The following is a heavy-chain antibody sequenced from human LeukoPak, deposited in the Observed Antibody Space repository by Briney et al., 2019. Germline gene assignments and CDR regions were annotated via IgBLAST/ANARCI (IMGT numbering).Heavy chain of an antibody. V-gene: IGHV3-7*03. Sequence: GGSLRLSCAASGFTFSNSWMSWVRQAPGKGLEWVANIKEDGSEKYYVDSVEGRFTISRDNAKNSLYLQMGSLGAEDTAVYYCARDESWGQGTLVTVSS. CDR3: ARDES. CDR2: IKEDGSEK. CDR1: GFTFSNSW. J-gene: IGHJ5*02.